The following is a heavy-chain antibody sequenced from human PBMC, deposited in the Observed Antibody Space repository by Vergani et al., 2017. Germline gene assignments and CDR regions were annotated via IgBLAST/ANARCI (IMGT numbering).Heavy chain of an antibody. CDR1: GFTSAGYA. D-gene: IGHD6-6*01. J-gene: IGHJ5*02. Sequence: EVQLEESGGGLVLPGRSLRLSCVASGFTSAGYAMHWVRQAPGKGLEWVSGISWNSNSIGYADSVKGRFTISRDNAKNSLYLQMNSLRAEDTALYYCAKDLRISSGGGWFDPGGKGTLVTVSS. CDR2: ISWNSNSI. CDR3: AKDLRISSGGGWFDP. V-gene: IGHV3-9*02.